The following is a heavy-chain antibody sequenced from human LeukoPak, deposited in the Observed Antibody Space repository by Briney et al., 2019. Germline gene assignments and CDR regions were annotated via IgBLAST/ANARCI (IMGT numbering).Heavy chain of an antibody. D-gene: IGHD3-22*01. J-gene: IGHJ4*02. Sequence: GGSLRLSCAASGFTFSGSAMHSVRQAPGKGLEWVSVIYSGGSTYYADSVKGRFTISRDNSKNTLYLQMNSLRAEDTAVYYCAREADSSGYYYALYDYWGQGTLVTVSS. V-gene: IGHV3-53*01. CDR2: IYSGGST. CDR1: GFTFSGSA. CDR3: AREADSSGYYYALYDY.